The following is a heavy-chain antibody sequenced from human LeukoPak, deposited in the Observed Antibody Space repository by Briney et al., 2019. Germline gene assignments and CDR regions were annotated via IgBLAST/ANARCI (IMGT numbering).Heavy chain of an antibody. CDR3: ARVGVAATTTTIYDAFDI. V-gene: IGHV1-3*01. CDR1: GYTFTSYA. CDR2: INAGNGNT. J-gene: IGHJ3*02. Sequence: ASVNVSCKASGYTFTSYAMHWVRQAPGQRLEWMGWINAGNGNTKYSQKFQGRVTITRDTSASTAYMELSSLRSEDTAVYYCARVGVAATTTTIYDAFDIWGQGTMVTVSS. D-gene: IGHD2-15*01.